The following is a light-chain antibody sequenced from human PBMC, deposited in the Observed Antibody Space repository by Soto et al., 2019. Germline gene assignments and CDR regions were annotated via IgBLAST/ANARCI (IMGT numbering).Light chain of an antibody. J-gene: IGLJ3*02. CDR2: SNN. CDR3: AAWDDSLNGWV. Sequence: QSVLTQPPSESGTPGQRVTISCSGSSSNIGSNTVNWYQQLPGTAPKLLLYSNNQRPSGVPDRFSGSKSGTSASLAISGLQSEDEADYYCAAWDDSLNGWVFGGGTKLTVL. V-gene: IGLV1-44*01. CDR1: SSNIGSNT.